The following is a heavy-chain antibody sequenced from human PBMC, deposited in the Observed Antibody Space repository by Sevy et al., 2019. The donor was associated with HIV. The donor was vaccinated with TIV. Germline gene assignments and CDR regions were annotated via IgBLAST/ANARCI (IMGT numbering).Heavy chain of an antibody. CDR1: GFTFSSYA. Sequence: GGSLRLSCAASGFTFSSYAMSWVRQAPGKGLEWVSAISGSGGSTYYADSVKGRFTISRDNSKNTLYLQMNSLRAEDTAVYYCAPVPYYYDSSGYYQSRWGQEPWSPSPQ. V-gene: IGHV3-23*01. J-gene: IGHJ4*01. CDR2: ISGSGGST. CDR3: APVPYYYDSSGYYQSR. D-gene: IGHD3-22*01.